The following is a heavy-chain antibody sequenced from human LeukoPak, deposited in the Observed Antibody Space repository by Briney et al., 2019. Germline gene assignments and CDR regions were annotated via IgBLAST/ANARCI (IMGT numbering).Heavy chain of an antibody. V-gene: IGHV3-7*01. CDR1: GFTFSTYW. J-gene: IGHJ4*02. CDR2: IKEDGSAK. D-gene: IGHD4-11*01. Sequence: PGGSLRLSCAASGFTFSTYWMSWVRQAPGKGLEWVANIKEDGSAKYYVDSVKGRFTISKDNAKNSLYLQMNSLRAEDTAVYYCATSNWFDWWGQGTLVTVSS. CDR3: ATSNWFDW.